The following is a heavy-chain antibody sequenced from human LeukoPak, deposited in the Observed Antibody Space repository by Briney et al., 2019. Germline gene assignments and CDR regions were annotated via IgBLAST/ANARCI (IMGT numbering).Heavy chain of an antibody. V-gene: IGHV4-39*07. CDR2: IYYSGST. CDR1: GGSISSSSCY. J-gene: IGHJ5*02. CDR3: ARAILTGYYKSNWFDP. D-gene: IGHD3-9*01. Sequence: PSETLSLTCTVSGGSISSSSCYWGWIRQPPGKGLEWVGSIYYSGSTYYNPSLKSRVTISVDTSKNQFSLKLSSVTAADPAVYYCARAILTGYYKSNWFDPWGQGTLVTVSS.